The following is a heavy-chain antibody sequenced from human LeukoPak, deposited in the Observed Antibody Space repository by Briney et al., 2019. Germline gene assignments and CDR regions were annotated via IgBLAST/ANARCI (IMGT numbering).Heavy chain of an antibody. CDR1: GGTFSSYA. V-gene: IGHV1-69*13. J-gene: IGHJ3*02. D-gene: IGHD2-2*01. Sequence: WASVKVSCKASGGTFSSYAISWVRQAPGQGLEWMGGIIPIFGTANYAQKFQGRVTITADVSTSTAYMELSSLRSEDTAVYYCARVRYELSPNDAFDIWGQGTMVTVSS. CDR2: IIPIFGTA. CDR3: ARVRYELSPNDAFDI.